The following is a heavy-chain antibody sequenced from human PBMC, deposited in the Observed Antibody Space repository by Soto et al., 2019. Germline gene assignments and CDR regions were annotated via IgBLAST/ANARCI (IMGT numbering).Heavy chain of an antibody. D-gene: IGHD5-12*01. CDR3: TRHRGYSSGYWGQDF. CDR1: GGAFGSYA. V-gene: IGHV1-69*01. J-gene: IGHJ4*02. Sequence: QVQLVQSGAEVKKPGSSVKVSCKASGGAFGSYAINWVRQAPGQGLEWMGGIIPMFDTTNYAQRFQGRVTVTADESTSTVYLELTRLRSEDTAMYYSTRHRGYSSGYWGQDFWGQGTLVTVSS. CDR2: IIPMFDTT.